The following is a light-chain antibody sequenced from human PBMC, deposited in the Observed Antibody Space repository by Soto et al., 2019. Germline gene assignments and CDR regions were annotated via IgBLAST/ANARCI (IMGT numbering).Light chain of an antibody. CDR3: QQYGSSPFT. CDR1: QSVSSSY. V-gene: IGKV3-20*01. Sequence: EIVLTQSPGTLSLSPGERATLSCRASQSVSSSYLAGYQQKPGQAPRLLIYGASSRATGIPDRFSGSGSGTAFTLDISRLEPEDIAVYYGQQYGSSPFTFGGGTKVEI. CDR2: GAS. J-gene: IGKJ4*01.